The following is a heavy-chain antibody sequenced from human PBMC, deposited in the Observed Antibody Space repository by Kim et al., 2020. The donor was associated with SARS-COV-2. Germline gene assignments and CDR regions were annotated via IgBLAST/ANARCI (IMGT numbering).Heavy chain of an antibody. J-gene: IGHJ6*02. CDR3: ARGRWIFVGYYGMDV. D-gene: IGHD3-3*01. V-gene: IGHV4-34*01. CDR1: GGSFSGYY. Sequence: SETLSLTCAVYGGSFSGYYWSWIRQPTGKGLEWIGEINHSGSTNYNPSLKSRVTISVDTSKNQFSLKLSSVTAADTAVYYCARGRWIFVGYYGMDVWGQGTPVTVSS. CDR2: INHSGST.